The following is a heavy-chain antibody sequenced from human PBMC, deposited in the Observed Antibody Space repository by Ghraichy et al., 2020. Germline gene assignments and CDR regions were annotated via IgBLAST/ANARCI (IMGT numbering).Heavy chain of an antibody. Sequence: SETLSLTCTVSGGSISSKTYYWDWIRQPPGKGLEWIGSIYYSGSTYYNPSLKSRVTISVDTSKNQFSLKVSSVTAADTAVYYCARLQLDSDRWDHYYYYYYMDVWGKGTTVTVFS. CDR1: GGSISSKTYY. V-gene: IGHV4-39*01. CDR2: IYYSGST. CDR3: ARLQLDSDRWDHYYYYYYMDV. J-gene: IGHJ6*03. D-gene: IGHD6-13*01.